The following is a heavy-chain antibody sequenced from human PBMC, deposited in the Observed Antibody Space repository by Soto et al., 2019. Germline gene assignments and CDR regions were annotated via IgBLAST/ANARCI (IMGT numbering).Heavy chain of an antibody. D-gene: IGHD3-16*01. J-gene: IGHJ6*02. CDR1: GYTFTNYG. CDR3: VRGGGSNYYGLDV. CDR2: LSPNDGKT. V-gene: IGHV1-18*01. Sequence: QVQVVQSGAEVKQPGASVKVSCKASGYTFTNYGLTWVRQAPGRGLEWMGWLSPNDGKTNYAQKLQGRVTMTTDTSTSTAYMELGSLRFDDTAIDYCVRGGGSNYYGLDVWGQGTTVTVSS.